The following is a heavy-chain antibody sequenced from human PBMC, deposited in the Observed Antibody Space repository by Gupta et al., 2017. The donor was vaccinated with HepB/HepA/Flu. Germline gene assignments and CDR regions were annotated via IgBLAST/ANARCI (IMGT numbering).Heavy chain of an antibody. CDR2: IKQDGSEK. CDR1: GSTFRSLW. Sequence: EVQLVESGGGLVQPGGSLRLSCAASGSTFRSLWMSWVRQAPGKGLEWVANIKQDGSEKYYVDSVKGRFTTSRDNAKNSLYLQMNSLRAEDTAVYYCARDRWDLSKRYFDSWGQGTLVTVSS. CDR3: ARDRWDLSKRYFDS. J-gene: IGHJ4*02. D-gene: IGHD1-26*01. V-gene: IGHV3-7*01.